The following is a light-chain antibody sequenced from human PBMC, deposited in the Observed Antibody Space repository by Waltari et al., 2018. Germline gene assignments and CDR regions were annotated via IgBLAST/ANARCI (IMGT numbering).Light chain of an antibody. CDR1: QSIDNW. J-gene: IGKJ1*01. V-gene: IGKV1-5*03. CDR2: KAS. Sequence: DIQMTQSPSTLSASVGDRVTITCPASQSIDNWLAWYQQKPGKAPNLLIYKASSLESGVPSRFSGSGSGTEFTLTISSLQPDDFATYYCQQYHSYPGTFGQGTKVEIK. CDR3: QQYHSYPGT.